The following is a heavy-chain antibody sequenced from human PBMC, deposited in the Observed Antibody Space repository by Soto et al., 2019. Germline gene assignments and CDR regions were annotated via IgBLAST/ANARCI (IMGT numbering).Heavy chain of an antibody. J-gene: IGHJ4*02. CDR1: GYKFGSAW. CDR3: ARQLSHICDS. Sequence: GESLKISCKGVGYKFGSAWIGWVRQMPGKGLEWMGIIKPGTSDIRYSPSCRGHVTISADEAVSTAYLQWSSLKASDTAMYYCARQLSHICDSWGKGTLVKVSS. CDR2: IKPGTSDI. D-gene: IGHD3-3*02. V-gene: IGHV5-51*01.